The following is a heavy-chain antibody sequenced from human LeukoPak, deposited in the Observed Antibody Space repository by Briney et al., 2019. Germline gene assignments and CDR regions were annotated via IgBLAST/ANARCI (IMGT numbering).Heavy chain of an antibody. CDR1: GFTFSGSA. CDR3: TGNYYGSGSYADFDY. D-gene: IGHD3-10*01. J-gene: IGHJ4*02. V-gene: IGHV3-73*01. Sequence: GGSLRLSCAASGFTFSGSAMHWVRQASGKGLEWVGRIRSKANSYATAYAESVKGRFTISRDDSKNTAYLQMDSLKTEDTAVYYCTGNYYGSGSYADFDYWGQGTLVTVSS. CDR2: IRSKANSYAT.